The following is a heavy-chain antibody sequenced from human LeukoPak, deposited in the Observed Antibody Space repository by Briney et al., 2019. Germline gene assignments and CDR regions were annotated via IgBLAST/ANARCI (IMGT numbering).Heavy chain of an antibody. J-gene: IGHJ4*02. CDR2: LASGSQT. D-gene: IGHD5-18*01. Sequence: GGSLRLSCTASGFTLGRHDMHWVRQTTGEGLEWVAPLASGSQTFYAGSVKCRFTVSREDAKNSLYLQMNSLRAGDTAVYYCVREARGYHYTYFDYWGQGTLVTVSS. CDR1: GFTLGRHD. CDR3: VREARGYHYTYFDY. V-gene: IGHV3-13*01.